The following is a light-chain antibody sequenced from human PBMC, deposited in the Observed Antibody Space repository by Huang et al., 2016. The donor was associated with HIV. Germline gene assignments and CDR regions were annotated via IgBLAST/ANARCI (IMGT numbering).Light chain of an antibody. CDR1: QSVSGSY. V-gene: IGKV3-20*01. J-gene: IGKJ4*01. CDR2: GAS. CDR3: QQYGSSPTT. Sequence: EIVLTQSPGTLSLSPGERATLSCRASQSVSGSYLAWYQQQPGQAPRSIIYGASSRATGIRDRFSGSGSGTDFTLTISRLEPEDFAVYYCQQYGSSPTTFGGGTKVEIK.